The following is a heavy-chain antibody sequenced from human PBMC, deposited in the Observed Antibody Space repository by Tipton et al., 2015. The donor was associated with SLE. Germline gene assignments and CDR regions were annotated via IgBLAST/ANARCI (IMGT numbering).Heavy chain of an antibody. Sequence: SLRLSCAASGFTVSSNYMSWVRQAPGKGLEWVGRIKSKTDGGTTDYAAPVKGRFTISRDDSKNTLYLQMYSLKTEDTAVYYWTTQWLVHYYYYMDVWGKGTTVTVSS. D-gene: IGHD6-19*01. V-gene: IGHV3-15*01. J-gene: IGHJ6*03. CDR1: GFTVSSNY. CDR2: IKSKTDGGTT. CDR3: TTQWLVHYYYYMDV.